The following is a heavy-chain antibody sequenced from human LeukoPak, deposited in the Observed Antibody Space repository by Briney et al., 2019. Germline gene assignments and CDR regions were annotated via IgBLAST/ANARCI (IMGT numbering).Heavy chain of an antibody. CDR2: INPNSGGT. D-gene: IGHD3-10*01. CDR1: GYTFTGYY. Sequence: ASVEVSCKASGYTFTGYYMHWVRQAPGQGLEWMGWINPNSGGTNYAQKFQGRVTMTRDTSITTAYMELSRLRSDDTAVYYCARASWFGELSDAFDIWGQGTMVTVSS. V-gene: IGHV1-2*02. CDR3: ARASWFGELSDAFDI. J-gene: IGHJ3*02.